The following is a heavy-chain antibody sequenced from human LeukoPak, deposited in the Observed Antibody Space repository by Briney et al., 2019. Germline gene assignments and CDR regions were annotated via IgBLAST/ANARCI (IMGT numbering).Heavy chain of an antibody. Sequence: GASVKVSCKASGYTFTGYYMHWVRQAPGQGLEWMGWINPNSGGTNYAQKFQGRVTMTRDTSISTAYMELSRLRSDDTAVYYCARPYCSGGSCYGKYYFDYWGQGTLVTVSS. CDR2: INPNSGGT. CDR1: GYTFTGYY. V-gene: IGHV1-2*02. CDR3: ARPYCSGGSCYGKYYFDY. J-gene: IGHJ4*02. D-gene: IGHD2-15*01.